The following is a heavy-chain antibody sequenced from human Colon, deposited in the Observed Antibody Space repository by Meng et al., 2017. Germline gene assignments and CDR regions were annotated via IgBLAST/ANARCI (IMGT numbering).Heavy chain of an antibody. Sequence: STLQKSDPTLVKPTQPPTLASTFCGFSISTYGVGVGWIHQPPGKALEWLHLIYCDDDKRYRPSLKRRLTITKGTSKNQVVLTMTNMEPVDTATYYCAHFLAPVGYFDFWGQGALVTVSS. CDR2: IYCDDDK. V-gene: IGHV2-5*02. J-gene: IGHJ4*02. CDR3: AHFLAPVGYFDF. CDR1: GFSISTYGVG. D-gene: IGHD1-14*01.